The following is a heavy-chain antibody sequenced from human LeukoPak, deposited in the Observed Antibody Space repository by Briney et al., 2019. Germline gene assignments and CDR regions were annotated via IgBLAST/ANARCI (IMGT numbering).Heavy chain of an antibody. J-gene: IGHJ4*02. V-gene: IGHV4-38-2*02. D-gene: IGHD2-15*01. Sequence: SSEPLSLTCTVSGYSISSGYYWGWIRPPPGKGLEWIGSIYHSGSTYYNPSLKSRVTISVDTSKNRFSLKLSSVTAADTAVYYCARDGGLAYSGEFDYWGQGTLVTVSS. CDR3: ARDGGLAYSGEFDY. CDR2: IYHSGST. CDR1: GYSISSGYY.